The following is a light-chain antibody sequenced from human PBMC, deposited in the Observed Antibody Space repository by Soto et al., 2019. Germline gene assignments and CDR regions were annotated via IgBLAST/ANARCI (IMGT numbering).Light chain of an antibody. Sequence: DIQMTQSPSSLAASVGDRVTITCRASQSVSTYLNWYQQKSGTAPRFLISDASSLQSGVPSRFSGSGSGTDFTLTISSLQPQDFATYYCQQSYSLPHTFGQGTNLEI. J-gene: IGKJ2*01. V-gene: IGKV1-39*01. CDR3: QQSYSLPHT. CDR1: QSVSTY. CDR2: DAS.